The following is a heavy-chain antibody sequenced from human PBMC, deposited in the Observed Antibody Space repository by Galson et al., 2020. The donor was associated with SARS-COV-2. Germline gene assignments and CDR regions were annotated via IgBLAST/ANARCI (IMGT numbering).Heavy chain of an antibody. CDR1: GGSISSYF. CDR3: ARRAPYCSGGACYASYFDY. D-gene: IGHD2-15*01. J-gene: IGHJ4*02. CDR2: LYYSGIT. Sequence: ASETLSLTCTVSGGSISSYFWSWIRQPPGKGLEWIGYLYYSGITNYNPSLTSRVTISLDTSKNQFSLKLSSVTAADTAVYYCARRAPYCSGGACYASYFDYWGRGVLVTVSS. V-gene: IGHV4-59*08.